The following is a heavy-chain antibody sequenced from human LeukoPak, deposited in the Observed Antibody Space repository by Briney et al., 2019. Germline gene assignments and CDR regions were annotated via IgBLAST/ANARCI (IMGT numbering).Heavy chain of an antibody. D-gene: IGHD1-26*01. CDR1: GYTFTGYY. CDR3: ARDPGRSHPGIVGATNYYYYMDV. Sequence: ASVKVSCKASGYTFTGYYMHWVRQAPGQGLEWMGWINPSSGGTNYAQKFQGRVTMTRDTSISTAYMELSRLRSDDTAVYYCARDPGRSHPGIVGATNYYYYMDVWGKGTTVTVSS. CDR2: INPSSGGT. V-gene: IGHV1-2*02. J-gene: IGHJ6*03.